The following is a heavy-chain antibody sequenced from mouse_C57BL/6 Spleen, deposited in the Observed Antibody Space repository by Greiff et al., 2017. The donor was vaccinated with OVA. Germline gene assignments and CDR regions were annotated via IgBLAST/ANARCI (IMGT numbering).Heavy chain of an antibody. CDR3: ARQMDY. V-gene: IGHV1-69*01. CDR1: GYTFTSYW. J-gene: IGHJ4*01. CDR2: IDPSDSYT. Sequence: VQLQQPGAELVMPGASVKLSCKASGYTFTSYWMHWVKQRPGQGLEWIGEIDPSDSYTNYNQKFKGKSTLTVEKSSSTAYLQLSSLTSVDSAVYYCARQMDYRGQGTSVTVSS.